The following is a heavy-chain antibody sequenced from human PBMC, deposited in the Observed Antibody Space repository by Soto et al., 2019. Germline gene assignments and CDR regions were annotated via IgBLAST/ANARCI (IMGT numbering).Heavy chain of an antibody. D-gene: IGHD2-2*01. CDR3: ARDGFSEGLVVVVPAAIGYYGMDV. CDR1: GYTFTSYG. V-gene: IGHV1-18*01. CDR2: ISAYNGNT. Sequence: ASVKVSCKASGYTFTSYGISWVRQAPGQGLEWMGWISAYNGNTKYAQKLQGRVTMTTDTSTSTAYMELSSLRSEDTAVYYCARDGFSEGLVVVVPAAIGYYGMDVWGQGTTVTVSS. J-gene: IGHJ6*02.